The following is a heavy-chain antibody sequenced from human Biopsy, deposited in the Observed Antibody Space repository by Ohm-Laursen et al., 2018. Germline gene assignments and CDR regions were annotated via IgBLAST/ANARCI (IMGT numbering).Heavy chain of an antibody. V-gene: IGHV1-2*02. D-gene: IGHD3-16*01. CDR1: GYAVNDYF. CDR2: ISPNSGGT. CDR3: ARDIMNRIAGLVARSDVFDV. Sequence: VASVKVSCKGSGYAVNDYFLHWLRQAPGQGPEWMGWISPNSGGTNYAQKFQGRVTMTTDTSTSTVYLELRRLISDDTAVYYCARDIMNRIAGLVARSDVFDVWGQGTLATVSS. J-gene: IGHJ3*01.